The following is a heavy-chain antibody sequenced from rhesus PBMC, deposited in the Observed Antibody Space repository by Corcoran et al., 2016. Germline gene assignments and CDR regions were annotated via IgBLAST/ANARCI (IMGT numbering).Heavy chain of an antibody. V-gene: IGHV4S10*01. CDR1: GGSISDSYR. D-gene: IGHD1-14*01. CDR3: ARDWGWGNDRYFDL. CDR2: IYGSRTST. J-gene: IGHJ2*01. Sequence: QVQLQESGPGVVKPSETLSLTCAVSGGSISDSYRWSWLRHPPGKGLEWIGYIYGSRTSTNYNPSLKSRVTIAKDTSKNQFSLKLSSVTAADTAVYYCARDWGWGNDRYFDLWGPGTPITISS.